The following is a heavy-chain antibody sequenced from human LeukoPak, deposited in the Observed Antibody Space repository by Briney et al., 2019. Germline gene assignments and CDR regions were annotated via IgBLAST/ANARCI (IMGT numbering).Heavy chain of an antibody. Sequence: GGSLRLSCAASGFTFSSYAMSWVRQAPGKGLEWVSAISGSGGSTYYADSVKGRFTISRDNSKNTLYLQMNSLRAKDTAIYYCAKRLSLRFDAFDIWGPGTMVTVSS. V-gene: IGHV3-23*01. CDR1: GFTFSSYA. CDR3: AKRLSLRFDAFDI. CDR2: ISGSGGST. J-gene: IGHJ3*02. D-gene: IGHD3-3*01.